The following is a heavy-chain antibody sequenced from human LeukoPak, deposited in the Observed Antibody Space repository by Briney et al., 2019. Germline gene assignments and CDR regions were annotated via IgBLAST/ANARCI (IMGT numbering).Heavy chain of an antibody. CDR1: GFTFDDYG. CDR2: IYNTGTI. J-gene: IGHJ4*02. V-gene: IGHV3-53*01. Sequence: GGSLRLSCAASGFTFDDYGMSWVRQAPGKGLEWLAVIYNTGTIYYAESVKGRFTISRDSSKNTVFLQMNNLRVEDTALYYCARDNYWGWDYWGQGTLVTVSS. D-gene: IGHD7-27*01. CDR3: ARDNYWGWDY.